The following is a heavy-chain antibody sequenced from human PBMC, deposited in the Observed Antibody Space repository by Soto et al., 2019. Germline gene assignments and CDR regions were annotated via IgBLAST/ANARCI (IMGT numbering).Heavy chain of an antibody. Sequence: SETLSLTCGVSDSSINSNYYWLWIRQPPGKGLEWIGAIHHSGTTYYTPSLKSRVTISMDMSKNHFSLRLTSVTAADTAIYYCARGIYGGNFDYWGQGTPVTVCS. CDR3: ARGIYGGNFDY. D-gene: IGHD4-17*01. J-gene: IGHJ4*02. V-gene: IGHV4-38-2*01. CDR2: IHHSGTT. CDR1: DSSINSNYY.